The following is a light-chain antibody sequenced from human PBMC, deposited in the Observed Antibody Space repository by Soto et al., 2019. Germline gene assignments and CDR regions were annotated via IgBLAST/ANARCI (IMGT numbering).Light chain of an antibody. J-gene: IGKJ1*01. CDR2: GAS. CDR3: QKYNNWPRT. CDR1: QSVSSN. V-gene: IGKV3-15*01. Sequence: EIVMTQSPATPSVSPGERATLSCRASQSVSSNLAWYQQKPGQAPRLLIYGASTRATGIPARFSGSGSGTEFTLTISSLQSEDFAVYYCQKYNNWPRTFGQGTKVEI.